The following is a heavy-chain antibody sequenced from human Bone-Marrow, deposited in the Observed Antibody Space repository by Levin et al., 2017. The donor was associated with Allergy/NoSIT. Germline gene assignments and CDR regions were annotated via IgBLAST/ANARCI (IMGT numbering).Heavy chain of an antibody. CDR3: ARRDYNYEGDAFDI. Sequence: GESLKISCAASRFTFSSYAMNWVRQAPGKGLESVSGISVSEGGTYYADSVKGRFTISRDNSKNTLYLQMNSLRVEDTAIYFCARRDYNYEGDAFDIWGQGTMVTVSS. D-gene: IGHD3-16*01. CDR2: ISVSEGGT. V-gene: IGHV3-23*01. CDR1: RFTFSSYA. J-gene: IGHJ3*02.